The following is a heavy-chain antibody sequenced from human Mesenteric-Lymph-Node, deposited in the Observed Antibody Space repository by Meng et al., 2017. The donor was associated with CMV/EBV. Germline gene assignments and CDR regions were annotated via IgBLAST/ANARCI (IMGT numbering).Heavy chain of an antibody. Sequence: SLRLSCAASGFTFDDYAMHWVRQAPGKGLEWVSGISWNSGSIGYADSVKGRFTISRDNAKNSLYLQMNSLRAEDTALYYCAKAYCSSTSCPQDYWGQGTLVTVSS. CDR1: GFTFDDYA. CDR2: ISWNSGSI. D-gene: IGHD2-2*01. CDR3: AKAYCSSTSCPQDY. J-gene: IGHJ4*02. V-gene: IGHV3-9*01.